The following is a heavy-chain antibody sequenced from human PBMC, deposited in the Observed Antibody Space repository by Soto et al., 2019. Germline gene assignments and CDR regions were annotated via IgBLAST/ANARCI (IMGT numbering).Heavy chain of an antibody. Sequence: ASVKVSWKASGYTFTSYYMNWVRQAPGQGLEWMGRIIPILGIANYAQKFQGRVTITADKSTSTAYMALSSLRSEDTAVYYCARATPDTYYDILTGYFPVASNYYYYGMHVWGQAIMVSGSS. J-gene: IGHJ6*02. CDR1: GYTFTSYY. V-gene: IGHV1-69*04. CDR2: IIPILGIA. CDR3: ARATPDTYYDILTGYFPVASNYYYYGMHV. D-gene: IGHD3-9*01.